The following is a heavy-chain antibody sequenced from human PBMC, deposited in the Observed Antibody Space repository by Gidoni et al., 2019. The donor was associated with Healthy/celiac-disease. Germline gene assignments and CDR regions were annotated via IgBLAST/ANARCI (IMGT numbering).Heavy chain of an antibody. D-gene: IGHD6-13*01. CDR1: GGSISSGSYY. J-gene: IGHJ4*02. Sequence: QVQLQESGPGLVKPSQTLSLTCTVSGGSISSGSYYWSWIRQPAGKGLEWIGRIYTSGSTNYNPSLKSRVTISVDTSKNQFSLKLSSVTAADTAVYYCARDRRIAAAGYYFDYWGQGTLVTVSS. CDR3: ARDRRIAAAGYYFDY. CDR2: IYTSGST. V-gene: IGHV4-61*02.